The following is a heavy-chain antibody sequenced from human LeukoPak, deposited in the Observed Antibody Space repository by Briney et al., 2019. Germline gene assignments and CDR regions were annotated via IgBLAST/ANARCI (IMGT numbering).Heavy chain of an antibody. CDR3: ARGRDPYGDYFWFDP. J-gene: IGHJ5*02. CDR2: ISAYNGNT. V-gene: IGHV1-18*01. Sequence: ASVKVSCKASGYTFTSYGISWVRQAPGQGLEWMGWISAYNGNTNYAQKLQGRVTMTTDTSTSTAYMELRSLRSDDTAVYYCARGRDPYGDYFWFDPWGQGTLVTVSS. CDR1: GYTFTSYG. D-gene: IGHD4-17*01.